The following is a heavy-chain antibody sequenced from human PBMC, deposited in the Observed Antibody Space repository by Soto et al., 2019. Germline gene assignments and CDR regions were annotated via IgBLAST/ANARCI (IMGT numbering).Heavy chain of an antibody. CDR1: GGSISSYC. CDR2: IHYSGST. CDR3: ARARITIFDFVP. J-gene: IGHJ5*02. Sequence: SETLSHTCSVSGGSISSYCRSWCRQSPGKGLEWIGYIHYSGSTNYNPSLKSRVTISVDTSKNQFSLKLSSVTAADTAVYYCARARITIFDFVPWGHAPPVSVS. V-gene: IGHV4-59*01. D-gene: IGHD3-3*01.